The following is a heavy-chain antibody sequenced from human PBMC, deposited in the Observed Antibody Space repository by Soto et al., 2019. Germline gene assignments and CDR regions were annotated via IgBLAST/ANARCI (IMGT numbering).Heavy chain of an antibody. CDR2: INPNSGGT. CDR3: GRGRSGQIVVFY. Sequence: ASVKVSCKASGYTFTGYYMHWVRQAPGQGLEWMGWINPNSGGTNYAQKFQGWVTMTMDTSITTVYMELNNLRPDDTAIYYCGRGRSGQIVVFYWGQGTPVTV. CDR1: GYTFTGYY. V-gene: IGHV1-2*04. D-gene: IGHD1-26*01. J-gene: IGHJ4*02.